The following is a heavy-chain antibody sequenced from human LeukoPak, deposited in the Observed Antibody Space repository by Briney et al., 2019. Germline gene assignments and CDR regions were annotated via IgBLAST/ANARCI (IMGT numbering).Heavy chain of an antibody. D-gene: IGHD3-3*01. Sequence: PSETLSLTCTVSGGSISSYYWSWIRQPAGKGLEWIERIYTSGSTNYNPSLKSRVTMSVDTSKNQFSLKLSSVTAADTAVYYCARVSQSYYDFWSGSPSHDAFDIWGQGTMVTVSS. CDR1: GGSISSYY. CDR2: IYTSGST. J-gene: IGHJ3*02. V-gene: IGHV4-4*07. CDR3: ARVSQSYYDFWSGSPSHDAFDI.